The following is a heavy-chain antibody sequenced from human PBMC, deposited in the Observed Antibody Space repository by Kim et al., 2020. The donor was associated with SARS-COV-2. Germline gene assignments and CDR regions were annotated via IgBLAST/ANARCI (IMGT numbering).Heavy chain of an antibody. Sequence: GGSLRLSCAASGFPFSRHAMRWARQAAGKGLEWVSAIGSTGGTYYADSAKGRFTISRDNSKNTLYLQLNSLRAEDTAVYFCSAGTTYYWDYWGEGTLVTVSS. D-gene: IGHD3-10*01. CDR2: IGSTGGT. J-gene: IGHJ4*02. CDR3: SAGTTYYWDY. V-gene: IGHV3-23*01. CDR1: GFPFSRHA.